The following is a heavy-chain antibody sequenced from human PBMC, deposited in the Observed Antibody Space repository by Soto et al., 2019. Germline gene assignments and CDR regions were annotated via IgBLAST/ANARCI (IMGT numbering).Heavy chain of an antibody. CDR3: ARDRRSGYERFDY. D-gene: IGHD5-12*01. J-gene: IGHJ4*02. CDR2: INPNSGGT. CDR1: GYTFTGYY. V-gene: IGHV1-2*04. Sequence: ASVKVSCKASGYTFTGYYMHWVRQAPGQGLEWMGWINPNSGGTNYAQKFQGWVTMTRDTSISTAYMELSRLRSDDTAVYYCARDRRSGYERFDYWGQGTLVTVSS.